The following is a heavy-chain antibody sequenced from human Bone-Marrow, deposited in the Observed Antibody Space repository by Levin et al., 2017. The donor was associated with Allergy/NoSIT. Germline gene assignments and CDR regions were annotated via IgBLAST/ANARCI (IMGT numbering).Heavy chain of an antibody. D-gene: IGHD3-22*01. Sequence: GESLKISCAASGFNFSTYSMNWVRQAPGKGLEWVSFMNSDGTEKYYADSVEGRFTISRDNAKNSLYLEMNSLRAEDAGLYFCTRDHPDVSGYYYLVSDYFYYGMDVWGQGTTVTVSS. CDR3: TRDHPDVSGYYYLVSDYFYYGMDV. J-gene: IGHJ6*02. CDR1: GFNFSTYS. CDR2: MNSDGTEK. V-gene: IGHV3-21*06.